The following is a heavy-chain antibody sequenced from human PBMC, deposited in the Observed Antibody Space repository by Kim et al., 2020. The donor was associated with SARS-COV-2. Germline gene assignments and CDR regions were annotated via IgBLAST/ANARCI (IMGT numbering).Heavy chain of an antibody. J-gene: IGHJ4*02. D-gene: IGHD1-1*01. CDR1: GFVFSDYA. V-gene: IGHV3-9*01. Sequence: GGSLRLSCAASGFVFSDYAMHWVRQAPGRGLEWVSGISNNRGSIGYADSVKGRFTISRDDARNSLYLQLNSLRPEDTALYYCAKKGSRNWNDFDYWGQG. CDR3: AKKGSRNWNDFDY. CDR2: ISNNRGSI.